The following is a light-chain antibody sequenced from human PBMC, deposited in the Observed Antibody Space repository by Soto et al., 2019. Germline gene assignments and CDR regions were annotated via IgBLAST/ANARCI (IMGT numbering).Light chain of an antibody. CDR1: QSVSSN. Sequence: ETVMTQSPATLSVSAGERVTLSCRASQSVSSNLAWYQQTVGQAPRLLIYGASTRATGIPARFSGSGSGTEFTLTISSLQSEDFAVYYCQQYNNWPPWTVGQGTKVDIK. CDR2: GAS. V-gene: IGKV3-15*01. J-gene: IGKJ1*01. CDR3: QQYNNWPPWT.